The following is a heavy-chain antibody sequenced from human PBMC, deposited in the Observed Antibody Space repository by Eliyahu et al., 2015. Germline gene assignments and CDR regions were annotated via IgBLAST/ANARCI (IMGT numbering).Heavy chain of an antibody. CDR3: AKDRFRYYGMDV. D-gene: IGHD3-10*01. Sequence: QVQLVESGGGVVQPGRSLXLSCAASGFTFSTXGMXWVRQAPGKGLEWVXVIXYDGSNKYYGDSVKGRFTISRDNSKNTLYLQMNSLRVEDTAVYYCAKDRFRYYGMDVWGQGTTVTVSS. CDR2: IXYDGSNK. V-gene: IGHV3-30*18. J-gene: IGHJ6*02. CDR1: GFTFSTXG.